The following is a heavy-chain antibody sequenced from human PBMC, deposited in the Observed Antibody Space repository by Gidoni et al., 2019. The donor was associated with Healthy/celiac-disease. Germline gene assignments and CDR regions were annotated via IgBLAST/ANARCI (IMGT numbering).Heavy chain of an antibody. CDR2: ISSSSSYI. J-gene: IGHJ5*02. D-gene: IGHD2-15*01. V-gene: IGHV3-21*01. CDR1: GFPFSSYS. Sequence: EVQLVESGGGLVKPGGSLRLSCAASGFPFSSYSMNWVRQAPGKGLEWVSSISSSSSYIYYADSVKGRFTISRDNAKNSLYLQMNSLRAEDTAVYYCARDPPPIVVVVAAKPTWGQGTLVTVSS. CDR3: ARDPPPIVVVVAAKPT.